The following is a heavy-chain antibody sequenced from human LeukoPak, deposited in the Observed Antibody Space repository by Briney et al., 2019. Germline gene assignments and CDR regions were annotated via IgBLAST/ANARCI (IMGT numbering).Heavy chain of an antibody. J-gene: IGHJ4*02. CDR1: GFTVSSNY. Sequence: PGGSLRLSCAASGFTVSSNYMSWVRQAPGKGLEWVSVIYSGGSTYYADSVKGRFTISRDNSKNTLYLQMNSLRAEDTAVYYCARGRLRGVIGLFDYWGQGTLVTVSS. D-gene: IGHD3-10*01. V-gene: IGHV3-53*01. CDR3: ARGRLRGVIGLFDY. CDR2: IYSGGST.